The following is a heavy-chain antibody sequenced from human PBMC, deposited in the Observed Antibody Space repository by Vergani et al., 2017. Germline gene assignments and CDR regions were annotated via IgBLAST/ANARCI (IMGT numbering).Heavy chain of an antibody. D-gene: IGHD2-21*02. V-gene: IGHV3-30*02. Sequence: QVQLVESGGGVVQPGGSLRLACAASGFSFRSNGMHWVRQAPGKGLEWVAFIRYDGGKTYYVDSVKGRFTISRDNSKNTVFLQMNRLRAEDTAVYYCAKMGCVVVTEVAYCFDYWGQGTLVTVSS. J-gene: IGHJ4*02. CDR2: IRYDGGKT. CDR1: GFSFRSNG. CDR3: AKMGCVVVTEVAYCFDY.